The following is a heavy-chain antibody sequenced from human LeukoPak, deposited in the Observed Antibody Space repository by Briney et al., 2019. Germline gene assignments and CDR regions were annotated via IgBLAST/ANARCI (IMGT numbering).Heavy chain of an antibody. D-gene: IGHD2-2*01. CDR3: ARSLKVSAALDVFDI. Sequence: GGSLRLSRAASEFTFSSHSMNWVRQAPGKGLEWVSSISRSGGSIYHADSLKGRFTISRDNAKNSLYLQMNSLRAEDTAVYFCARSLKVSAALDVFDIWGQGTMVTVSS. CDR2: ISRSGGSI. CDR1: EFTFSSHS. V-gene: IGHV3-21*01. J-gene: IGHJ3*02.